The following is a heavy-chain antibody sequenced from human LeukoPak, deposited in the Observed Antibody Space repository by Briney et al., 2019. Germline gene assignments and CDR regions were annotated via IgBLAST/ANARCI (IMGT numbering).Heavy chain of an antibody. CDR1: GGTLSSYA. V-gene: IGHV1-69*06. D-gene: IGHD3-16*01. CDR3: ARPIMITSGNAFDI. J-gene: IGHJ3*02. CDR2: IIPIFGTA. Sequence: SAVKVSCKSSGGTLSSYAISGVRPAPGRGLAWMGGIIPIFGTANYAQKFQGRVTITADKSTSTAYMELTSLRSEDTAVYYCARPIMITSGNAFDIWGQGTMVTVSS.